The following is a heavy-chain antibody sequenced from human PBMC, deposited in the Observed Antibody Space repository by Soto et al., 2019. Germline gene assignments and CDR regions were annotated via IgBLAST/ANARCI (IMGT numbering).Heavy chain of an antibody. V-gene: IGHV1-69*04. D-gene: IGHD6-19*01. J-gene: IGHJ4*02. CDR1: GGTFSSYT. Sequence: SVKVSCKASGGTFSSYTISWVRQAPGQGLEWMGRIIPILGIANYAQKFQGRVTITADKSTSTAYMELSSLRSEDTAVYYCAREDLRGSGWYELFDYWGQGTLVTVSS. CDR2: IIPILGIA. CDR3: AREDLRGSGWYELFDY.